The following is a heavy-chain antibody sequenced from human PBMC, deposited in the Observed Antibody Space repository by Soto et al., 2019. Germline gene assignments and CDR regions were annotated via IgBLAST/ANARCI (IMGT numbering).Heavy chain of an antibody. CDR3: ARGGTPYSSSPRWGYYYMDV. D-gene: IGHD6-6*01. CDR2: INHSGST. CDR1: GGSFSGYY. Sequence: SETLSLTCAVYGGSFSGYYWSWIRQPPGKGLEWIGEINHSGSTNYNPSLKSRVTISVDTSKNQFSLKLSSVTAADTAVYYCARGGTPYSSSPRWGYYYMDVWGKGTTVTVSS. J-gene: IGHJ6*03. V-gene: IGHV4-34*01.